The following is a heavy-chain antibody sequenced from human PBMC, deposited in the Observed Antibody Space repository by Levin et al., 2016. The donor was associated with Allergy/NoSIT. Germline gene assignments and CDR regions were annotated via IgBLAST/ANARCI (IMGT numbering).Heavy chain of an antibody. J-gene: IGHJ3*02. CDR3: ARDGYYYDSSGYNGDAFDI. D-gene: IGHD3-22*01. V-gene: IGHV1-69*04. CDR2: IIPILGIA. Sequence: WVRQAPGQGLEWMGRIIPILGIANYAQKFQGRVTITADKSTSTAYMELSSLRSEDTAVYYCARDGYYYDSSGYNGDAFDIWGQGTMVTVSS.